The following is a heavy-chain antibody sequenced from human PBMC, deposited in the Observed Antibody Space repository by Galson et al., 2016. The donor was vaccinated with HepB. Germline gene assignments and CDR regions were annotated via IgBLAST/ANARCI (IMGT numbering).Heavy chain of an antibody. D-gene: IGHD5-12*01. CDR2: IYPGDSDP. CDR3: ARPDLGGYSASWDWGFDY. Sequence: SGAEVKKPGESLKISCKGSGYSFTSYWIGWVRQMPGKGLEWMGFIYPGDSDPTYSPSFQGQVTISADRSISTAYLQWSSLKASDTAMYYCARPDLGGYSASWDWGFDYWGHGTRVTVSS. CDR1: GYSFTSYW. V-gene: IGHV5-51*01. J-gene: IGHJ4*01.